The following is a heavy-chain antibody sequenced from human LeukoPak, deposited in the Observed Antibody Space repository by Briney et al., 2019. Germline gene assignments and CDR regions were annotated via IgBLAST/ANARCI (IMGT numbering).Heavy chain of an antibody. CDR2: IIPIFGTA. Sequence: RRASVKVSCKTSEYTFTNYVIHWVRQAPGQGLEWMGGIIPIFGTANYAQKFQGRVTMTEDTSTDTAYMELSSLRSEDTAVYYCATASGYSGSYYGGAFDIWGQGTMVTVSS. CDR1: EYTFTNYV. V-gene: IGHV1-69*06. CDR3: ATASGYSGSYYGGAFDI. D-gene: IGHD1-26*01. J-gene: IGHJ3*02.